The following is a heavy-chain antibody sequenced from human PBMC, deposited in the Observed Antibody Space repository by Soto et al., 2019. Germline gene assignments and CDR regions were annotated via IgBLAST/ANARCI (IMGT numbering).Heavy chain of an antibody. CDR3: ARLVAVPGLGHDY. J-gene: IGHJ4*01. V-gene: IGHV2-70*01. CDR1: GFSLSTTGMC. D-gene: IGHD6-19*01. CDR2: IDWNNDR. Sequence: SGPTLVNPTETLTLTCTLSGFSLSTTGMCVSWIRQPPGKALEWLALIDWNNDRYYSTSLRTRLSISKDASKNQVVLTMANLDHMDTATYYCARLVAVPGLGHDYWGHGTLVTVSS.